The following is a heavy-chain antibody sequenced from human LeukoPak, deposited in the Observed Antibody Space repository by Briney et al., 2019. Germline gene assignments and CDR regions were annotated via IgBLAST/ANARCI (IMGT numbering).Heavy chain of an antibody. CDR1: GASISSYY. CDR2: IYYSGST. V-gene: IGHV4-59*12. D-gene: IGHD1-14*01. Sequence: PSETLSLTCTVSGASISSYYWSWIRQPPGRGLEWIGNIYYSGSTYYNPSLKSRVSISVDTSKNQFSLKLTSVTAADTAVYYCARAPEYGLYYFDYWGQGTLVTVSS. CDR3: ARAPEYGLYYFDY. J-gene: IGHJ4*02.